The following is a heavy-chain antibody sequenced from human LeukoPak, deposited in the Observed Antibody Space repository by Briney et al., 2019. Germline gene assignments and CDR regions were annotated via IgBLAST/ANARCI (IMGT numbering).Heavy chain of an antibody. CDR2: ISYDGSNK. D-gene: IGHD3-3*01. CDR3: ARDWRGFGVVLTYYYYYYGMDV. V-gene: IGHV3-30*04. CDR1: GFTFSSYA. Sequence: GGSLRLSCAASGFTFSSYAMHWVRQAPGKGLEWVAVISYDGSNKYYADSVKGRFTISRDNSKNTLYLQMNSLRAEDTAVYHCARDWRGFGVVLTYYYYYYGMDVWGRGTTVTVSS. J-gene: IGHJ6*02.